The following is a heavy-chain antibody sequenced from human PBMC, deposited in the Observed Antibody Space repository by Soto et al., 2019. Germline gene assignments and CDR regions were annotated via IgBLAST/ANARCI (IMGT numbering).Heavy chain of an antibody. CDR2: ISYDGSNK. CDR1: GFTFSSYA. CDR3: ARDRDSSGWYDGIFDY. V-gene: IGHV3-30-3*01. J-gene: IGHJ4*02. Sequence: QVQLVESGGGVVQPGRSLRLSCAASGFTFSSYAMHWVRQAPGKGLEWVAVISYDGSNKYYADSVKGRFTISRDNSKNTLYLQMNSLRAEDTAVYYCARDRDSSGWYDGIFDYWGQGTLVTVSS. D-gene: IGHD6-19*01.